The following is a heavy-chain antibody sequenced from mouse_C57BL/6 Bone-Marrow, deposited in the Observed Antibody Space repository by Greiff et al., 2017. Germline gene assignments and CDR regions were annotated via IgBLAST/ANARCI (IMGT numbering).Heavy chain of an antibody. CDR1: GYTFTSYW. Sequence: QVQLQQPGAELVKPGASVKVSCKASGYTFTSYWMHWVKQRPGQGLAWIGRIHPSDSDTNYNQKFKGKATLTVDKSSITAYMQLSSLTSADSAVYYCEIGGTAYYAMDYWGQGTSVTVSS. CDR2: IHPSDSDT. V-gene: IGHV1-74*01. CDR3: EIGGTAYYAMDY. D-gene: IGHD4-1*01. J-gene: IGHJ4*01.